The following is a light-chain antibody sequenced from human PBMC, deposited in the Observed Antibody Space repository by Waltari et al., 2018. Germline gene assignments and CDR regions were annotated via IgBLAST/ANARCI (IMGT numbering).Light chain of an antibody. J-gene: IGKJ1*01. CDR2: GAS. Sequence: LTQSPGTLSLSLGERATLSCRASQSVSRALTWYQQKPGQAPRLLIYGASTRAPGIPDRFSGSGSGTDFSLTISRLEPDDFAVYYCQHYLRLPVTFGQGTTVEV. CDR3: QHYLRLPVT. CDR1: QSVSRA. V-gene: IGKV3-20*01.